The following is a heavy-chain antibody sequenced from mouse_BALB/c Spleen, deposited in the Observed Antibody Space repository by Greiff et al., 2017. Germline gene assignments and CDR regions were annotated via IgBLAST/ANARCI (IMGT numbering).Heavy chain of an antibody. CDR2: INPSSGYT. Sequence: QVQLQQSGAELARPGASVKMSCKASGYTFTSYTMHWVKQRPGQGLEWIGYINPSSGYTNYNQKFKDKATLTADKSSSTAYMQLSSLTSEDSAVYYCAFITTVVPLGFDVWGAGTTVTVSS. V-gene: IGHV1-4*01. CDR1: GYTFTSYT. CDR3: AFITTVVPLGFDV. D-gene: IGHD1-1*01. J-gene: IGHJ1*01.